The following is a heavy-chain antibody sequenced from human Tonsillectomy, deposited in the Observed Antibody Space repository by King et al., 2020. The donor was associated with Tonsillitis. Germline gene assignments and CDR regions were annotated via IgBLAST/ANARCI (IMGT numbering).Heavy chain of an antibody. CDR1: VGTFSSYA. J-gene: IGHJ3*02. CDR3: AREPLCGGDCFLGFDI. Sequence: QLVQSGAEVKKPGSSVKVSCKASVGTFSSYAISCVRQAPGQGLEWMGGIIPIFGTANYAQKFQGRVKTTAEESTSPAYMGLSSLGSEDMAVYYCAREPLCGGDCFLGFDIWGQGTMVTVSS. V-gene: IGHV1-69*12. CDR2: IIPIFGTA. D-gene: IGHD2-21*02.